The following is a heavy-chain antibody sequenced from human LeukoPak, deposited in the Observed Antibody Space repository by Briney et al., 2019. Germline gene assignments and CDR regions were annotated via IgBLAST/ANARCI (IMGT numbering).Heavy chain of an antibody. D-gene: IGHD5-18*01. CDR3: ARQTASSFDP. J-gene: IGHJ5*02. CDR1: GGSISSSSYY. V-gene: IGHV4-39*01. Sequence: SETLSLTCTVSGGSISSSSYYWGWIRQPPGKGLEWIGSIYYSGSTYYNPSLKSRVTISVDTSKNQFSLKLSSVTAADTAVYYCARQTASSFDPRGQGTLVTVSS. CDR2: IYYSGST.